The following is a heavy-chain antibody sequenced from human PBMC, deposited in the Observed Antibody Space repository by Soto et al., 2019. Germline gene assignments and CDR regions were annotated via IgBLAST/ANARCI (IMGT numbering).Heavy chain of an antibody. CDR3: ARDSLYTEGWFGELLSRQESGMDV. Sequence: GGSLRLSCAASGFTFSSYSMNWVRQAPGKGLEWVSSISSSSSYIYYADSVKGRFTISRDNAKNSLYLQMNSLRAEDTAVYYCARDSLYTEGWFGELLSRQESGMDVWGQGTTVTVSS. J-gene: IGHJ6*02. CDR2: ISSSSSYI. D-gene: IGHD3-10*01. V-gene: IGHV3-21*01. CDR1: GFTFSSYS.